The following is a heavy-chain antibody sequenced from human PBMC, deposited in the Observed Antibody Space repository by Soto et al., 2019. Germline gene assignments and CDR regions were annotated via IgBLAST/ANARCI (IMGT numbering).Heavy chain of an antibody. CDR2: ISGSGDTT. Sequence: GVLRLSCAASGFTFSSYAMSWVRQAPGKGLEWVSAISGSGDTTYYADSVNGRFTISRDNSKNTLYVQMNSLRAEDTAIYYCAKDSGWLAKYWGQGTLVTVSS. CDR3: AKDSGWLAKY. D-gene: IGHD6-19*01. V-gene: IGHV3-23*01. J-gene: IGHJ4*02. CDR1: GFTFSSYA.